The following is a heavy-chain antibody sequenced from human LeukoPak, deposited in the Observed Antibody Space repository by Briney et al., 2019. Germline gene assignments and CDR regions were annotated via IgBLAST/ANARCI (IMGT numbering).Heavy chain of an antibody. Sequence: PSETLSLTCTVSGASISSYYWNWIRQPAGKGLEWIGRTYTSGTTNYNPSLKSRVSMSVDTSKNQFSLKLSSVTAADTAVYYCARDETAAAVSFDYWGQGTLVTVSS. CDR1: GASISSYY. J-gene: IGHJ4*02. D-gene: IGHD6-13*01. V-gene: IGHV4-4*07. CDR3: ARDETAAAVSFDY. CDR2: TYTSGTT.